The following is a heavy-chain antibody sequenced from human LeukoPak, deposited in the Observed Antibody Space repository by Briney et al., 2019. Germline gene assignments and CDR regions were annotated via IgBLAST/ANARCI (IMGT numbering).Heavy chain of an antibody. D-gene: IGHD3-22*01. CDR2: ISWNSGSI. Sequence: PGRSLRLSCAASGFTFDDYAMHWVRQAPGKGLEWVSGISWNSGSIGYADSVKGRFTISRDNAKNSLYPQMNSLRAEDTAVYYCAKDNSSGALDYWGQGTLVTVPS. J-gene: IGHJ4*02. CDR3: AKDNSSGALDY. V-gene: IGHV3-9*01. CDR1: GFTFDDYA.